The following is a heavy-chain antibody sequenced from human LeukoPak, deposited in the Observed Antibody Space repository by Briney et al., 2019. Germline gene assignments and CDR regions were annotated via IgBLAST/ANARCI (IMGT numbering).Heavy chain of an antibody. V-gene: IGHV3-21*01. CDR3: ARAYDSSGYYGNDAFDI. D-gene: IGHD3-22*01. CDR2: ISSSSSYI. J-gene: IGHJ3*02. CDR1: GFTFSSYS. Sequence: GGSLRLSCAASGFTFSSYSMNWVRQAPGKGLEWVSSISSSSSYIYYADSVKGRFTISRDNAKNSLYLQMNSVRAEDTAVYYCARAYDSSGYYGNDAFDIWGQGTMGTVSS.